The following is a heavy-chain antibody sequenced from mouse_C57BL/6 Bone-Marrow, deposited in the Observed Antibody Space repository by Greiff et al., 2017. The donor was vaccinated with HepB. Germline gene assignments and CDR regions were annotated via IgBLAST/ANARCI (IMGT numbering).Heavy chain of an antibody. CDR3: AREDYGSSPFAY. J-gene: IGHJ3*01. Sequence: VKLQESGAELARPGASVKLSCKASGYTFTSYGISWVKQSTGQGLEWIGEIYPRSGNTYYNEKFKGKATLTADKSSSTAYMELRSLTSEDSAVYFCAREDYGSSPFAYWGQGTLVTVSA. CDR2: IYPRSGNT. CDR1: GYTFTSYG. D-gene: IGHD1-1*01. V-gene: IGHV1-81*01.